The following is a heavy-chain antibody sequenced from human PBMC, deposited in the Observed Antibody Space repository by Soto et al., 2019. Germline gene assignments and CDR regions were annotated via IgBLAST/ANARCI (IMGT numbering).Heavy chain of an antibody. CDR3: ARGQSGYSYGDYYFDY. CDR1: GYTFTSYD. Sequence: EASVKVSCKASGYTFTSYDINWVRQATGQGLEWMGWMNPNSGNTGYAQKFQGRVTMTRNTSISTAYMELSSLRSEDTAVYYCARGQSGYSYGDYYFDYWGQGTLVTVSS. J-gene: IGHJ4*02. CDR2: MNPNSGNT. D-gene: IGHD5-18*01. V-gene: IGHV1-8*01.